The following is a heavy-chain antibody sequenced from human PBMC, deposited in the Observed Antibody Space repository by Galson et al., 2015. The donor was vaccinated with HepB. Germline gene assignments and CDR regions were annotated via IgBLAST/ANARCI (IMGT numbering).Heavy chain of an antibody. Sequence: SLRLSCAASGFTFSSYAMHWVRQAPGKGLEYVSAISSNGGSTYYADSVKGRFTISRDNSKNTLYLQMSSLRAEDTAVYYCVKGIDSGYVHAFDIWGQGTMVTVSS. CDR2: ISSNGGST. J-gene: IGHJ3*02. D-gene: IGHD5-12*01. CDR1: GFTFSSYA. V-gene: IGHV3-64D*06. CDR3: VKGIDSGYVHAFDI.